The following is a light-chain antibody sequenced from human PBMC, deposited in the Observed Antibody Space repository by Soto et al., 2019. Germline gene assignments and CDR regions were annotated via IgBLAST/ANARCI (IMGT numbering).Light chain of an antibody. V-gene: IGLV2-14*01. J-gene: IGLJ2*01. Sequence: SALTQPASVSGSPGQSITISCTGTSSDVGGYNYVSWYQQHPGKAPKLMIYDVSNRPSGVSNRFSGSKSGNTASLTISGLQAEDEADYYCSSYTSSSPNVVFGGGTQLTVL. CDR1: SSDVGGYNY. CDR2: DVS. CDR3: SSYTSSSPNVV.